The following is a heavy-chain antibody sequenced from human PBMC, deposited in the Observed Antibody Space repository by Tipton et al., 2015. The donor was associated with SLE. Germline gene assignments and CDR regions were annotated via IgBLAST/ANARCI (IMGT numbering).Heavy chain of an antibody. V-gene: IGHV3-7*01. CDR3: ASLRLGELSSLFY. J-gene: IGHJ4*02. CDR1: GFTFSSYW. Sequence: QLVQSGGGLVQPGGSLRLSCAASGFTFSSYWMSWVRQAPGKGLEWVANIKQDGSEKYHVDSVKGRFTISRDNAKNSLYLQMDSLRAEDTAVYYCASLRLGELSSLFYWGQGTLVTVSS. CDR2: IKQDGSEK. D-gene: IGHD3-16*02.